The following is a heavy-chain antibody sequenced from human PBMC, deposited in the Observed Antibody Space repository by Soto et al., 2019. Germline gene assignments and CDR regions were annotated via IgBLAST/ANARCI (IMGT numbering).Heavy chain of an antibody. CDR2: IYYSGST. CDR3: ARLVAAVAFVY. V-gene: IGHV4-39*01. Sequence: QLQLQESGPGLVKPSETLSLTCTVSGGSISSSSYYWGWIRQPPGKGLEWIGSIYYSGSTYYNPSLKSRVTISVDTSKNQFSLKLSSVTAADTAVYYCARLVAAVAFVYWGQGTLVTVSS. CDR1: GGSISSSSYY. D-gene: IGHD6-13*01. J-gene: IGHJ4*02.